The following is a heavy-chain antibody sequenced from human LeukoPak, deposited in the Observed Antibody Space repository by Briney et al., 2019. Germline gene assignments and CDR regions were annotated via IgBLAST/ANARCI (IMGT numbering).Heavy chain of an antibody. Sequence: GGSLRLSCAVSGFTISNAWKSWVRQAPGKGLEWVGRIKSITDAGTTDYAAPVKGRFTISRDDSKNTLYLQMNSLKTEDTAVYYCTTGPTYYYDSSGDLESRFNDYWGQGTLVTVSS. CDR1: GFTISNAW. CDR3: TTGPTYYYDSSGDLESRFNDY. J-gene: IGHJ4*02. CDR2: IKSITDAGTT. D-gene: IGHD3-22*01. V-gene: IGHV3-15*01.